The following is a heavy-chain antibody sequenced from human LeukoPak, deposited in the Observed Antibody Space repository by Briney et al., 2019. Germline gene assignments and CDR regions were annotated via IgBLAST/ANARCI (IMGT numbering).Heavy chain of an antibody. CDR2: INHSGST. V-gene: IGHV4-34*01. CDR3: AGRKYSSGWSRFDY. Sequence: PSETLSLTCAVYVGFFSGYYWSWIRQPPGKGLEWIGEINHSGSTNYNPSLKSRVTISVDTSKNQFSLKLSTVTPADTAVYYSAGRKYSSGWSRFDYWGQGTLVTVSS. D-gene: IGHD6-13*01. J-gene: IGHJ4*02. CDR1: VGFFSGYY.